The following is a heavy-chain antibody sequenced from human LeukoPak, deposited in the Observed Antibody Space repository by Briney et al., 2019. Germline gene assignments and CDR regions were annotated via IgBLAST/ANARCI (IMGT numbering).Heavy chain of an antibody. CDR1: GGSIRSYY. CDR3: ARELGATVVNYGMDV. CDR2: IYYSGST. V-gene: IGHV4-59*01. J-gene: IGHJ6*02. Sequence: SETLSLTCTVSGGSIRSYYWSWIRQPPGKGLEWIGYIYYSGSTNYNPSLKSRVTISVDTPRNQLSLKLTSVTAADTAVYYCARELGATVVNYGMDVWGQGTTVTVSS. D-gene: IGHD4-23*01.